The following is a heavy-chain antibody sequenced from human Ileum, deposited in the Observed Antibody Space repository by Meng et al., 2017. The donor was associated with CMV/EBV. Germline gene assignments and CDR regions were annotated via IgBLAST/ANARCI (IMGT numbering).Heavy chain of an antibody. CDR2: IYYTGST. Sequence: SETLSLTCTVSGGSISSGSYYWSWIRQLPGKGLEWIGYIYYTGSTYCNPSLKSRVSISVDTPENQFSLKLSSVTAADTAVYYCARGSTYPNWFDPWGQGTLVTVSS. D-gene: IGHD3-10*01. CDR1: GGSISSGSYY. V-gene: IGHV4-31*03. J-gene: IGHJ5*02. CDR3: ARGSTYPNWFDP.